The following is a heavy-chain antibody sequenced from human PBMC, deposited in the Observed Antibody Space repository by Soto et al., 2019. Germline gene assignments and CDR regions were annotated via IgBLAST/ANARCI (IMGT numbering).Heavy chain of an antibody. V-gene: IGHV1-2*02. CDR3: ARDRQSGYYYGSGSDARPHYFDY. D-gene: IGHD3-10*01. CDR2: INPNSGGT. CDR1: GYTFTGYY. Sequence: ASVKVSCKASGYTFTGYYMHWVRQALGQGLEWMGWINPNSGGTNYAQKFQGRVTMTRDTSISTAYMELSRLRSDDTAVYYCARDRQSGYYYGSGSDARPHYFDYWGQGTLVTVSS. J-gene: IGHJ4*02.